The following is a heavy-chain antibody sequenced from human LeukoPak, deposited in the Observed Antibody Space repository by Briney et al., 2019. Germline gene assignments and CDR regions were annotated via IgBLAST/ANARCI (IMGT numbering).Heavy chain of an antibody. V-gene: IGHV3-30-3*01. CDR2: ISYDGSNK. J-gene: IGHJ4*02. Sequence: GGSLRLSCAASGLTFSSYAMHWVRQAPGKGLEWVAVISYDGSNKYYADSVKGRFTISRDNSKNTLYLQMNSLRAEDTAVYYCAQNIEWGQGTLVTVSS. D-gene: IGHD1/OR15-1a*01. CDR3: AQNIE. CDR1: GLTFSSYA.